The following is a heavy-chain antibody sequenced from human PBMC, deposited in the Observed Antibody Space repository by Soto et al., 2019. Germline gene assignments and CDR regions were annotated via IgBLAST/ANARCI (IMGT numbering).Heavy chain of an antibody. CDR3: ATEAGYYDSIGTNWFDP. Sequence: QVQLQESGPGLVKPSQTLSLTCSVSGASISSSDYYWIWIRQPPGKGLEWIGYIYYSGSTYYNPSLKSRVIISIDTSKNQFSLKLSSVTAADTAVYYCATEAGYYDSIGTNWFDPWGQGTLVTVSS. D-gene: IGHD3-22*01. CDR2: IYYSGST. V-gene: IGHV4-30-4*01. J-gene: IGHJ5*02. CDR1: GASISSSDYY.